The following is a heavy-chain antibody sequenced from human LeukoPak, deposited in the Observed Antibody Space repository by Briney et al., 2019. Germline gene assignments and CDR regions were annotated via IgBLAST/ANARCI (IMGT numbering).Heavy chain of an antibody. CDR2: INSSGNT. Sequence: PSETLSLTCIVSGDSISSYYWNWIRQPLGQGQEWIGYINSSGNTKYNPSLKSRVIISVDTSKNQFSLKLTSVTAADTALYYCARDVGYDSSANYHSYMDVWGKGTTVTVSS. J-gene: IGHJ6*03. CDR3: ARDVGYDSSANYHSYMDV. CDR1: GDSISSYY. V-gene: IGHV4-59*01. D-gene: IGHD3-22*01.